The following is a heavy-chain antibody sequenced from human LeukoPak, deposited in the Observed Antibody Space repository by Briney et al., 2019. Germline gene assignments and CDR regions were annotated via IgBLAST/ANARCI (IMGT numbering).Heavy chain of an antibody. CDR2: ISYDGSNK. D-gene: IGHD5/OR15-5a*01. CDR1: GFTFSSYG. CDR3: ARVIVYYFDY. V-gene: IGHV3-30*03. J-gene: IGHJ4*02. Sequence: TGGSLRLSCAASGFTFSSYGMHWVRQAPGKGLEWVAVISYDGSNKYYADSVKGRFTISRDNSKNSLYLQMNSLRAEDTAVYYCARVIVYYFDYWGQGTLVTVSS.